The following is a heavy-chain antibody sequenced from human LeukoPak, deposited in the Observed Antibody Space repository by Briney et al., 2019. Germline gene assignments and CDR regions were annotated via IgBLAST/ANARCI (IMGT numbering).Heavy chain of an antibody. CDR3: ASAGGYDAFDI. D-gene: IGHD3-22*01. Sequence: GASVKVSCKASGYTFSSYDVNWVRQATGQGREWMGWMNPNSGNTGYAQKFQGRVTMTTDTSTSTAYMELRSLRSDDTAVYYCASAGGYDAFDIWGQGTMVTVSS. J-gene: IGHJ3*02. CDR1: GYTFSSYD. CDR2: MNPNSGNT. V-gene: IGHV1-8*01.